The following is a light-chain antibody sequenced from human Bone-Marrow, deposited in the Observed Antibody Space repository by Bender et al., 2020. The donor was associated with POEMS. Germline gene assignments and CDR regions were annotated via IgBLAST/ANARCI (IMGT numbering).Light chain of an antibody. J-gene: IGLJ3*02. CDR3: GSYTSINTRL. CDR1: SSNIGNHG. CDR2: YDD. V-gene: IGLV1-36*01. Sequence: QSVVTQPPSLSEAPRQRVTISCSGSSSNIGNHGVNWYQQLPGEAPKLLIYYDDLLTPGVSDRFSASKFGNTASLTISGLQAEDEDDYYCGSYTSINTRLFGTGTKLTVL.